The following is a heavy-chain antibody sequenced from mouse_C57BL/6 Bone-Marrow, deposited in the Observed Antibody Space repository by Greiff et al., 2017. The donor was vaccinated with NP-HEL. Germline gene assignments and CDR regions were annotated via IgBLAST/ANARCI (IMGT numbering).Heavy chain of an antibody. J-gene: IGHJ2*01. Sequence: DVMLVESGGDLVKPGGSLKLSCAASGFTFSSYGMSWVRQTPDKRLEWVATISSGGSYTYYPDSVKGRFTITRDNAKNTLYLQMSSLKQENTAMYYCARHDYWGQGTTLTVSS. V-gene: IGHV5-6*02. CDR2: ISSGGSYT. CDR1: GFTFSSYG. CDR3: ARHDY.